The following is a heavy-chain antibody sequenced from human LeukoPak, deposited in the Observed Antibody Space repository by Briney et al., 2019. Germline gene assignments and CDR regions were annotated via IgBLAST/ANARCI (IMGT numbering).Heavy chain of an antibody. CDR1: GGSFSGYY. J-gene: IGHJ4*02. V-gene: IGHV4-34*01. CDR3: ARVGSGWVADY. Sequence: SETLSLTCAVYGGSFSGYYWSWIRQPPGKGLEWIGEINHSGSTNYNPSLKSRVTISVDTSKNQFSLKLSSVTAADTAVYYCARVGSGWVADYWGQGTLVTVSS. CDR2: INHSGST. D-gene: IGHD6-19*01.